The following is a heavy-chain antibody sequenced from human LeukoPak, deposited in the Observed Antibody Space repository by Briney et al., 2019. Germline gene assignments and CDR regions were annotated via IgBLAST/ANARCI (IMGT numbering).Heavy chain of an antibody. V-gene: IGHV4-34*01. J-gene: IGHJ6*04. Sequence: SETLSLTCAVYGGSFSGYYWSWIRQPPGKGLEWIGEINHSGSTNYNPSLKSRVTISVDTSKDQFSLKLSSVTAADTAVYYCARGRQPTVYYYYGMDVWGKGTTVTVSS. CDR3: ARGRQPTVYYYYGMDV. D-gene: IGHD6-13*01. CDR1: GGSFSGYY. CDR2: INHSGST.